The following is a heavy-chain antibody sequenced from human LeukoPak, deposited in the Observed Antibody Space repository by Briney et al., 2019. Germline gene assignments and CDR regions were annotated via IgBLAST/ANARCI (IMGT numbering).Heavy chain of an antibody. Sequence: ASVKVSCKASGYTFTSYYMHWVRQAPGQGLEWMGIINPSGGSTSYAQKFQGRVTMTRDMSTSTVYMELSSLRSEDTAVYYCATAVMTTVTRANAFDIWGQGTMVTVSS. CDR2: INPSGGST. V-gene: IGHV1-46*01. CDR1: GYTFTSYY. CDR3: ATAVMTTVTRANAFDI. J-gene: IGHJ3*02. D-gene: IGHD4-17*01.